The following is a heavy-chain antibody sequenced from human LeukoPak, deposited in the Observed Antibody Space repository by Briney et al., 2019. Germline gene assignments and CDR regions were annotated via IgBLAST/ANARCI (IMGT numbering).Heavy chain of an antibody. Sequence: ASVKVSCKASGYTFTSYDINWVRQATGQGLEWMGWMNPNSGNTGYAQKFQGRVTMTRNTSISTAYMELSSLRSEDTAVYYCARGSASWCCSGTSCYTSVAECYYGMDVWGQGTTVTVSS. V-gene: IGHV1-8*01. CDR2: MNPNSGNT. CDR3: ARGSASWCCSGTSCYTSVAECYYGMDV. CDR1: GYTFTSYD. J-gene: IGHJ6*02. D-gene: IGHD2-2*02.